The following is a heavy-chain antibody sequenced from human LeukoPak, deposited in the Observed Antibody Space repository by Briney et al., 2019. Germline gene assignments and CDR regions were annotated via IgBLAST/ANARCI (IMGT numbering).Heavy chain of an antibody. CDR3: ARSVSWGLLVRDDAFDI. D-gene: IGHD2-21*01. CDR1: GGSVTSADYY. CDR2: VYYSGST. J-gene: IGHJ3*02. V-gene: IGHV4-30-4*01. Sequence: PSQTLSLTCTVSGGSVTSADYYWSWIRQPPGKGPEWLGYVYYSGSTYYNPSLRSRVTTSVDTSKKQFSLKLRSVTAADTAVYYCARSVSWGLLVRDDAFDIWGQGTMVTVSS.